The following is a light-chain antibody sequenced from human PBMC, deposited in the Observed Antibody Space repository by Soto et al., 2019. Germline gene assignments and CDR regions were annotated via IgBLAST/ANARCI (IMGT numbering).Light chain of an antibody. J-gene: IGLJ3*02. V-gene: IGLV8-61*01. Sequence: QTVVTQEPSFSVSPGGTVTLTCGLNSGSVSTSNYPSWYQQTPGQAPRTLIYSTKTRSSGVPDRISGSILGNKAALTIMGAQADDESDYYCVLYMGSGIWVFGGATKVTVL. CDR3: VLYMGSGIWV. CDR2: STK. CDR1: SGSVSTSNY.